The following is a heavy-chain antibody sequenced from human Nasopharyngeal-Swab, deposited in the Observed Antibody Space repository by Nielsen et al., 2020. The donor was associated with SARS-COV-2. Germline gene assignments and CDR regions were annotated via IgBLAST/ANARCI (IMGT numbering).Heavy chain of an antibody. V-gene: IGHV3-23*01. CDR3: AKDVAGNSSSPLDY. Sequence: GESLKISCAASGFTFSSYAMSWVRQAPGKGLEWVSAISGSGGSTYYADSVKGRFTISRDNSKNTLYLQMNSLRAEDTAVYYCAKDVAGNSSSPLDYWGQGTLVTVSS. CDR1: GFTFSSYA. J-gene: IGHJ4*02. D-gene: IGHD6-13*01. CDR2: ISGSGGST.